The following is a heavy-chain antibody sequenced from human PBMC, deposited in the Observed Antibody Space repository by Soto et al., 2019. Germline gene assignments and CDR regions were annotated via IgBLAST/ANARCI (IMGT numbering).Heavy chain of an antibody. CDR3: ARGVLGPGDSDYGFDV. V-gene: IGHV3-13*01. CDR2: IGAAGDT. J-gene: IGHJ6*04. CDR1: GFTLSNYA. Sequence: LSCAASGFTLSNYAMHCVRQAKGKGLEWLSGIGAAGDTFYPGSVSGRFTISRENAKNSLNLQINSLRAGDTAVYFCARGVLGPGDSDYGFDVWGKGVTVTVSS. D-gene: IGHD2-8*02.